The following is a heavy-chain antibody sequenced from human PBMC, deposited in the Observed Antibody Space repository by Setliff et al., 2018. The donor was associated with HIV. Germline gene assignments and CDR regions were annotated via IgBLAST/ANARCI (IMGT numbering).Heavy chain of an antibody. J-gene: IGHJ5*02. CDR2: IIPLLGTS. D-gene: IGHD3-10*01. Sequence: SVKVSCKSSGVTFGANAVSWLRQAPGQRIQWVGRIIPLLGTSNYAQDFQGRVTMTAAKSSTSVYIYLANLRSEDTAVYYCALDYGDNWFYRWGHGTRVTVSS. CDR1: GVTFGANA. V-gene: IGHV1-69*06. CDR3: ALDYGDNWFYR.